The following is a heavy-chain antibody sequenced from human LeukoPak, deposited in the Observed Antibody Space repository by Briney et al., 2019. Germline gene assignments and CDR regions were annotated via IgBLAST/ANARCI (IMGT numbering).Heavy chain of an antibody. V-gene: IGHV4-34*01. Sequence: TASETLSLTCAVYGGSFSGYYWSWIRQPPGKGLEWIGEINHSGSTNYNPSLKSRVTISVDTSKNQFSLKLSSVTAADTAVYYCARGAARPVDPGAFDIWGQGTMVTVSS. CDR3: ARGAARPVDPGAFDI. J-gene: IGHJ3*02. CDR2: INHSGST. CDR1: GGSFSGYY. D-gene: IGHD6-6*01.